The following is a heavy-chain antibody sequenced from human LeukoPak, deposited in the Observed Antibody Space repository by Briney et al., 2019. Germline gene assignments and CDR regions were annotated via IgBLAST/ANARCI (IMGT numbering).Heavy chain of an antibody. J-gene: IGHJ5*02. V-gene: IGHV3-30*18. D-gene: IGHD6-13*01. CDR2: ISYDGSNK. CDR3: ANNQPSTSWYVLSGWFDP. Sequence: GGSLRLSCAASGFTVSSYGMHWVRQTPGKGLEWVAVISYDGSNKYYADSVKGRFTISRDNSKNTLYLQMNSLRVEDTAVYYCANNQPSTSWYVLSGWFDPWGQGTLVTVSS. CDR1: GFTVSSYG.